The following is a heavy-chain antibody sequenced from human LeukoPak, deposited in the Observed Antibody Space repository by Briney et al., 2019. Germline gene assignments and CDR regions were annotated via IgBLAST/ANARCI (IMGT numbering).Heavy chain of an antibody. CDR3: ASLGGDWLFDY. CDR2: IIPIFGTA. CDR1: GGTFSSYA. V-gene: IGHV1-69*01. Sequence: SVKVSCKAAGGTFSSYAISWVRQAPGQGLEWMGGIIPIFGTANYAQKFQGRVTITADESTSTAYMELSSLRSEDTAVYYCASLGGDWLFDYWGQGTLVTVSS. D-gene: IGHD3-9*01. J-gene: IGHJ4*02.